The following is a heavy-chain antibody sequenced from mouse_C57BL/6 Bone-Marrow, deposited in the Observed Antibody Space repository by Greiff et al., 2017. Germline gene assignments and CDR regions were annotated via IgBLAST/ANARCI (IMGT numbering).Heavy chain of an antibody. D-gene: IGHD1-1*01. Sequence: EVQVVESGTVLARPGASVKMSCKTSGYTFTSYWMHWVKQRPGQGLEWIGAIYPGNSDTSYNQKFKGKAKLTAVTSASTAYMELSSLTNEDCAVYCCTRGDYGSSYEDYWGQGTTLTVSS. CDR3: TRGDYGSSYEDY. J-gene: IGHJ2*01. CDR1: GYTFTSYW. CDR2: IYPGNSDT. V-gene: IGHV1-5*01.